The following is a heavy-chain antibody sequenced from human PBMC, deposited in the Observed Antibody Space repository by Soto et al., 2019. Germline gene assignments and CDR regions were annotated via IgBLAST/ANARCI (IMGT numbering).Heavy chain of an antibody. CDR3: ARWGTTGGLDV. D-gene: IGHD3-16*01. CDR1: GFTFRSYV. V-gene: IGHV3-33*05. Sequence: QVQLVESGGGVVQPGTSLRLSCVGSGFTFRSYVIHWVRQAPGKGLEWVALTSYDGSNKDYGDSVKGRFTISRENSRNTLDLHRDSLRREDTAFYYCARWGTTGGLDVWGQGTLVSVSS. J-gene: IGHJ1*01. CDR2: TSYDGSNK.